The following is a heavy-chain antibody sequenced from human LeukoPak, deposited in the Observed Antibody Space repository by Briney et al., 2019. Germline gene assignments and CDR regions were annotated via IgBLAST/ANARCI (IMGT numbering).Heavy chain of an antibody. CDR2: ISSGGHI. D-gene: IGHD3-22*01. J-gene: IGHJ4*02. V-gene: IGHV3-21*01. CDR1: GFTFSSYG. Sequence: PGGSLRLSCAASGFTFSSYGLNWVRQAPGKGLEWVSSISSGGHIYYKDSLKGRFTISRDNAKNSLYLQMNSLRAEDTAVYYCARDQDGGKYYYESSGYSHWGQGILVTVSS. CDR3: ARDQDGGKYYYESSGYSH.